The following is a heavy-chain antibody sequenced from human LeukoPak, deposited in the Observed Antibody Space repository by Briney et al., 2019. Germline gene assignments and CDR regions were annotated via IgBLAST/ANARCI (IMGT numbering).Heavy chain of an antibody. V-gene: IGHV4-34*01. CDR1: GGSFSGYY. CDR3: ARAFSYGDYLYYYGMDV. CDR2: INHSGST. Sequence: PSETLSLTCAVYGGSFSGYYWSWIRQPPGKGLEWIGEINHSGSTNYNPSLKSRVTISVDTSKNQFSLKLSSVTAADTAVYYCARAFSYGDYLYYYGMDVWGQGTTVTVSS. J-gene: IGHJ6*02. D-gene: IGHD4-17*01.